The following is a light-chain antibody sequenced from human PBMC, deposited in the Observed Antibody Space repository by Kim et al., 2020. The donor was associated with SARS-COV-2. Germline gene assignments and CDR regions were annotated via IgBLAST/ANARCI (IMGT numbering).Light chain of an antibody. CDR2: ATS. Sequence: DIQMTQSPSSLSASIGDRVTITCRASQSISTYLNWYQQKPGKAPNLLIYATSSLQSGVPSRFSGSGSGTGFTLTISSLQPEDFATYYCQQSSSTSYTFGPGTKLEI. J-gene: IGKJ2*01. V-gene: IGKV1-39*01. CDR1: QSISTY. CDR3: QQSSSTSYT.